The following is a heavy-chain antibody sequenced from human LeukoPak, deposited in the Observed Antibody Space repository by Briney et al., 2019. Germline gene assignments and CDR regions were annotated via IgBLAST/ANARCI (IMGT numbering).Heavy chain of an antibody. V-gene: IGHV3-23*01. CDR2: ISGSGGSA. J-gene: IGHJ6*03. D-gene: IGHD6-25*01. CDR1: GFTFSSYA. CDR3: AKDGDIRIAATYYMDV. Sequence: GGSLRLSCAASGFTFSSYAMSWVRQAPGKGLEWVSAISGSGGSAYYADSVKGRFTISRDNSKNTLYLQMNGLRAEDTAVYYCAKDGDIRIAATYYMDVWGKGTTVTVSS.